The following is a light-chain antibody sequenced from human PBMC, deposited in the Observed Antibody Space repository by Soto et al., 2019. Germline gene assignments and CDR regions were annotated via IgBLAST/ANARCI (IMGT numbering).Light chain of an antibody. J-gene: IGKJ4*01. V-gene: IGKV1-27*01. CDR1: QGIRTY. CDR2: GAS. Sequence: DIQMTQSPSSLSASVGDRVTISCRASQGIRTYLAWYQQKPGKVPRLLIYGASTLQSGVQSRFRGGGSGTDFTLSISSLQPEDVATYYCQKYKSVPLTFGGGTKVAI. CDR3: QKYKSVPLT.